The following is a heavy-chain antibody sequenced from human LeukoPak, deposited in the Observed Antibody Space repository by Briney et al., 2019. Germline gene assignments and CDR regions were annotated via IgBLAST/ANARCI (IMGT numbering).Heavy chain of an antibody. Sequence: SETLSLTCTVSGGSISSGAYSWNWIRQHPGEGLEWIGNIYYSGSTSYNPSLKSRPTISVDPSKTQFSLKLSSVTAADTAVYYCARDSSGYQRAAFDIWGQGTVVTVSS. CDR3: ARDSSGYQRAAFDI. J-gene: IGHJ3*02. D-gene: IGHD3-22*01. CDR2: IYYSGST. CDR1: GGSISSGAYS. V-gene: IGHV4-31*03.